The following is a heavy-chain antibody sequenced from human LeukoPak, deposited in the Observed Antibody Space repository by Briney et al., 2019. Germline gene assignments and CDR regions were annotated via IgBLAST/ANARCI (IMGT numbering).Heavy chain of an antibody. V-gene: IGHV1-18*01. CDR1: PDTFTRYG. CDR2: IRAYNGDT. Sequence: GASVKVSCKASPDTFTRYGITWVRQAPGQGLEWMGWIRAYNGDTNYAQKLQGRVTMTTDTSTSTAYMELRSLRSDDTAVYYCARKSGYCSSTSCHEHDYWGQGTLVTVSS. J-gene: IGHJ4*02. D-gene: IGHD2-2*01. CDR3: ARKSGYCSSTSCHEHDY.